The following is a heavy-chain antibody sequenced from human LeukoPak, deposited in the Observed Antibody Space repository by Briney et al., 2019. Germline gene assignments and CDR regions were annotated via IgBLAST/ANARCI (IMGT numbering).Heavy chain of an antibody. CDR3: ARLAVAGDYFDY. CDR2: TRNKANYYST. J-gene: IGHJ4*02. D-gene: IGHD6-19*01. V-gene: IGHV3-72*01. CDR1: QFTVSDHY. Sequence: GGSLRLSCAASQFTVSDHYMDWVRQAPGKGLEWVGRTRNKANYYSTEYVASVKGRFTISRDDSKNSLYLQMNSLKPEDTAVYYCARLAVAGDYFDYWGQGTLVTVSS.